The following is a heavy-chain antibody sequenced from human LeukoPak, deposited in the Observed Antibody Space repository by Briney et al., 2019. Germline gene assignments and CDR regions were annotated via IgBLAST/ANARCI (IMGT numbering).Heavy chain of an antibody. D-gene: IGHD6-19*01. V-gene: IGHV3-74*01. CDR3: ATKQWLAPPPDS. CDR2: INTDGTVT. CDR1: GFTFSKYW. Sequence: GGSLTLSCAASGFTFSKYWMLWVRQAPGKGLESVSRINTDGTVTTYADSVKGRFTVSRDNADNTMFLQMNSVRDEDTAVYYCATKQWLAPPPDSWGQGTPVTVSS. J-gene: IGHJ4*02.